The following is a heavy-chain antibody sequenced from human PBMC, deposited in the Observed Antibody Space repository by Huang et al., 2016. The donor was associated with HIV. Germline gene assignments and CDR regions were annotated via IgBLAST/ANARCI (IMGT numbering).Heavy chain of an antibody. V-gene: IGHV4-39*01. CDR3: ARHGRVAGHYYNNMDV. J-gene: IGHJ6*02. Sequence: LQLQESGPGLVKSSETLSLICTVSGGSISSSSYDWGWIRQPPGKGPEGIGSIYYSGNTYYNPPLKSRVTISVDTSKNQFSLKVNSVTAADTAVYYCARHGRVAGHYYNNMDVWGRGTTVTVSS. CDR2: IYYSGNT. CDR1: GGSISSSSYD. D-gene: IGHD6-19*01.